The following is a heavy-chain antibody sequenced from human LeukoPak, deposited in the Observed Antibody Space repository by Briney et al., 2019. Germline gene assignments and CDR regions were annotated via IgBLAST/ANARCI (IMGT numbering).Heavy chain of an antibody. CDR2: ISGSGGST. J-gene: IGHJ6*03. CDR3: AKVGTVTPYYYYYMDV. D-gene: IGHD4-11*01. V-gene: IGHV3-23*01. CDR1: GFTFSSYA. Sequence: GGSLRLSCAASGFTFSSYAMSWVRQAPGKGLEWVSAISGSGGSTYYADSVKGRFTISRDNSKNTLYLQMNSLRAEDTAVYYCAKVGTVTPYYYYYMDVWGKGTTVTVSS.